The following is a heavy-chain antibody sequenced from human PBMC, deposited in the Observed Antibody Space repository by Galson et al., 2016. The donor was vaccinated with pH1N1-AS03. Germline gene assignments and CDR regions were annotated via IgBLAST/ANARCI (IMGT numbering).Heavy chain of an antibody. V-gene: IGHV3-21*01. CDR2: ISSNSAST. CDR1: GFNFDKYT. Sequence: SLRLSCAASGFNFDKYTMTWVRQAPGKGLEWISSISSNSASTYYADSLKGRFTVSRDNAKNSLYLQMDSLSAEETAVYYRAKVGGVFDWNDYNYMDVWGTGTTVTVAS. J-gene: IGHJ6*03. CDR3: AKVGGVFDWNDYNYMDV. D-gene: IGHD1-1*01.